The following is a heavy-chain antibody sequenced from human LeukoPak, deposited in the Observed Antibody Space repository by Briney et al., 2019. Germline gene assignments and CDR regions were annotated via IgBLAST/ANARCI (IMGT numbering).Heavy chain of an antibody. V-gene: IGHV3-11*01. J-gene: IGHJ4*02. CDR1: GFTFSDYY. D-gene: IGHD3-22*01. Sequence: GGSLRLSRAASGFTFSDYYMSWIRQAPGKGLEWLSYISSSGSTIYYADSVKGRFTISRDNAKNSLYLQMNSLRAEDTAVYYCARSGDYYDTSGYLFDYRGQGTLVTVSS. CDR3: ARSGDYYDTSGYLFDY. CDR2: ISSSGSTI.